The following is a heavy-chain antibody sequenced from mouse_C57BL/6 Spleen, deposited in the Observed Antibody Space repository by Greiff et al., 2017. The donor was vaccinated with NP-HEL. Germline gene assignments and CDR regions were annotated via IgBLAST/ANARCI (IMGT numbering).Heavy chain of an antibody. CDR1: GFTFSSYT. D-gene: IGHD2-2*01. CDR2: ISGGGGNT. J-gene: IGHJ4*01. V-gene: IGHV5-9*01. Sequence: EVKLVESGGGLVTPGGSLKLSCAASGFTFSSYTMSWVRQTPEKSLEWVATISGGGGNTYYPDSVKGRFTISRDNAKNTLYLQMSSLRSEDTALYYCARPLYGYDRGYYAMDYWGQGTSVTVSS. CDR3: ARPLYGYDRGYYAMDY.